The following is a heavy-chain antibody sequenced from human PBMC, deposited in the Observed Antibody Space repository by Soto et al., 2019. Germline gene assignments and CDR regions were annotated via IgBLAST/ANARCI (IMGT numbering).Heavy chain of an antibody. D-gene: IGHD3-16*02. Sequence: EVQLVESGGDLVQPGGSLKLSCRTSGLTFRTYLMSWVRQAPGKGLEWVANIKTDGSEEYYAGSVEGRFTISKDNAKNALYLQMNTLRADDTTMSYCATYHDSDWETFRFRHLGQGTLVTFSS. CDR1: GLTFRTYL. CDR3: ATYHDSDWETFRFRH. J-gene: IGHJ4*02. V-gene: IGHV3-7*01. CDR2: IKTDGSEE.